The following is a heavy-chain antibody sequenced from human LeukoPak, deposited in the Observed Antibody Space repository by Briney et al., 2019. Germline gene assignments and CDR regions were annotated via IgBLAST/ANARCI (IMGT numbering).Heavy chain of an antibody. CDR3: AREGILTGYYDGAFVI. J-gene: IGHJ3*02. CDR1: GGSISTDS. V-gene: IGHV4-59*01. Sequence: SETLSLTCTVTGGSISTDSWTWIRQPPGKGLEWIGYFYYTGTTKYNPSLKSRATMSVDTSKNHFSLRLSSVSAADTAVYYCAREGILTGYYDGAFVIWGQGTMVTVSS. CDR2: FYYTGTT. D-gene: IGHD3-9*01.